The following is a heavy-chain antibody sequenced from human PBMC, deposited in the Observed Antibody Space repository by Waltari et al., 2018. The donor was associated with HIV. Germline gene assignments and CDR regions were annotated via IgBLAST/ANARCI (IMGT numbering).Heavy chain of an antibody. Sequence: QVQLQQWGAGLLKPSETLSLTCAVYGGSFSGYYWSWIRQPPGKGLEWIGEINHSGSTNYNPSLKSRVTISVDTSKNQFSLKLSSVTAADTAVYYCARGERAVAAPNWFDPWGQGTLVTVSS. CDR2: INHSGST. D-gene: IGHD6-19*01. CDR1: GGSFSGYY. V-gene: IGHV4-34*01. CDR3: ARGERAVAAPNWFDP. J-gene: IGHJ5*02.